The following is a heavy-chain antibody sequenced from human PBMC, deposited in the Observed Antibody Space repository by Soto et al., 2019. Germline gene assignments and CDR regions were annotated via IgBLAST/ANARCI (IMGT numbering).Heavy chain of an antibody. CDR1: GGDLTNSG. D-gene: IGHD1-1*01. CDR3: AKEDATGFKS. V-gene: IGHV1-69*04. CDR2: IFPLLAMV. Sequence: QVHLVQSGAEMKKPGSSVKVSCKVSGGDLTNSGISWVRQAPGQGLEWMGGIFPLLAMVDYSQKFQGRVTITADESTNTAYMALGSLKPDHTAVYYCAKEDATGFKSWGQGTLVNVSS. J-gene: IGHJ4*02.